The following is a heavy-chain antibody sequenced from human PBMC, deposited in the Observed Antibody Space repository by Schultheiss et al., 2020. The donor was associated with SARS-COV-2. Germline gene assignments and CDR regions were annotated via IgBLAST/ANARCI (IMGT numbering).Heavy chain of an antibody. Sequence: SVKVSCKASGGTFSSYAISWVRQAPGQGLEWMGGIIPIFGTANYAQKFQGRVTMTEDTSTDTAYMELSSLRSEDTAVYYCATDPTATDAFDIWGQGTMVTVS. J-gene: IGHJ3*02. D-gene: IGHD5-18*01. CDR3: ATDPTATDAFDI. V-gene: IGHV1-69*06. CDR2: IIPIFGTA. CDR1: GGTFSSYA.